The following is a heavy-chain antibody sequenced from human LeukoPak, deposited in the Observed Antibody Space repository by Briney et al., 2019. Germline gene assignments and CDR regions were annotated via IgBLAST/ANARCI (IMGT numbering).Heavy chain of an antibody. CDR1: GYTFTSYD. V-gene: IGHV1-8*03. Sequence: GASVEVSCKASGYTFTSYDINWVRQATGQGLEWMGWMNPNSGNTGYAQKIQGRVTITRNTSISTAYMELSSLRSEDTAVYYCARVWCSGGSCYSRYFDYWGQGTLVTVSS. CDR2: MNPNSGNT. D-gene: IGHD2-15*01. CDR3: ARVWCSGGSCYSRYFDY. J-gene: IGHJ4*02.